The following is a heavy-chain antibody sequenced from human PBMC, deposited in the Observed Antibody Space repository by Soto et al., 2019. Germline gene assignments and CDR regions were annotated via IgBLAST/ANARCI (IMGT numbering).Heavy chain of an antibody. CDR2: IKQDGGEK. J-gene: IGHJ4*02. D-gene: IGHD3-3*01. CDR3: ARDAARVTVFGVVYPL. V-gene: IGHV3-7*01. Sequence: GGSLRLSCVASGFSFSSFWMSWVRQAPGKGLEWVANIKQDGGEKYYADSVRGRFTISRDNAKNSLYLQMNSLRAEDTAVYYCARDAARVTVFGVVYPLWGRGTLVTVSS. CDR1: GFSFSSFW.